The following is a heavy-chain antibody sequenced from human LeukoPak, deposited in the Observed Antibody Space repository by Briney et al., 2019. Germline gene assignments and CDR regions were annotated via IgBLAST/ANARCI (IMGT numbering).Heavy chain of an antibody. CDR1: GGTFSSYA. V-gene: IGHV1-69*05. D-gene: IGHD2-21*02. CDR2: IIPIFGTA. Sequence: ASVKVSCKASGGTFSSYAISWVRQAPGQGLEWMGGIIPIFGTANYAQKFQGRVTITTDESTSTAYMELSSLRSADTAVYYCARVGSSFGDYYFDYWGQGTLVTVSS. CDR3: ARVGSSFGDYYFDY. J-gene: IGHJ4*02.